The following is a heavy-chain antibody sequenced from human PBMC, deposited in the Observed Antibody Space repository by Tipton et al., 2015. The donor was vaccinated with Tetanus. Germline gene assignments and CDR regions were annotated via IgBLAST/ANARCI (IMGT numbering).Heavy chain of an antibody. J-gene: IGHJ4*02. V-gene: IGHV3-33*01. CDR3: AREADCSGGSCFSGDFDN. D-gene: IGHD2-15*01. Sequence: LSLTCAASGFIFSSYGIHWVRQAPGKGLEWVAVSWYDGTDKYYADSVKGRFTISRDNSKNPLYLQMNSLRAEGTAVYYGAREADCSGGSCFSGDFDNWGQGTQVTVSS. CDR1: GFIFSSYG. CDR2: SWYDGTDK.